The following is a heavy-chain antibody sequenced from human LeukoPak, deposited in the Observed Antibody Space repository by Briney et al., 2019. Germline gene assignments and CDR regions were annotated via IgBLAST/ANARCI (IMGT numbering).Heavy chain of an antibody. CDR2: IRYDGSNK. Sequence: GGSLRLSCAASGFTFSSYGMHWVRQAPGKGLEWVAFIRYDGSNKYYADSVKGRFTISRDNSKNTLYLQMNSLRAEDTAVYYCASAYSGYDPDYYMDVWGKGTTVTVSS. CDR3: ASAYSGYDPDYYMDV. J-gene: IGHJ6*03. CDR1: GFTFSSYG. V-gene: IGHV3-30*02. D-gene: IGHD5-12*01.